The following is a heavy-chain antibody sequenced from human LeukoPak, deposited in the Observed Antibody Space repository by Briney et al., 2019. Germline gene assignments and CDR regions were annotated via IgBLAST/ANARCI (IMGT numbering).Heavy chain of an antibody. CDR2: ISVYNGNT. CDR3: ARDCSSTSCYTSYFDY. J-gene: IGHJ4*02. Sequence: GASVKVSCKASGYTFTSYGISWVRQAPGQGLEWMGWISVYNGNTNYAQKFQGRVTMTTDTSTSTAYIELRSLRSDDTAVYYCARDCSSTSCYTSYFDYWGQGTLVTVSS. D-gene: IGHD2-2*02. V-gene: IGHV1-18*01. CDR1: GYTFTSYG.